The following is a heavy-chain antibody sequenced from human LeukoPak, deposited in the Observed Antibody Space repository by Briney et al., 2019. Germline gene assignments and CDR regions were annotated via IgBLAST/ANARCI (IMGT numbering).Heavy chain of an antibody. J-gene: IGHJ4*02. CDR1: GDSVSSNSAA. CDR3: ARGVSYSFDY. CDR2: TYHRSKWYN. V-gene: IGHV6-1*01. Sequence: SQTLSLTCAISGDSVSSNSAAWNWIRQSPSRGLEWLGSTYHRSKWYNDYALSVQSRISVNPDTPKNQFSLQLKSVTPEDTAVYYCARGVSYSFDYWGPGTLVTVSS. D-gene: IGHD1-26*01.